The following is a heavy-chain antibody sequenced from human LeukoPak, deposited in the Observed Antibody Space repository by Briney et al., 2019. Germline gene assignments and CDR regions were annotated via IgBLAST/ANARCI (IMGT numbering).Heavy chain of an antibody. CDR3: ARDRSLLWFGELLP. Sequence: SETLSLTCAVYGGSFSGYYWSWIRQPPGKGLEWIGEINHSGSTNYNPSLKSRVTISVDTSKNQFSLKLSSVTAADTAVYYCARDRSLLWFGELLPWGQGTLVTVSS. CDR1: GGSFSGYY. J-gene: IGHJ5*02. CDR2: INHSGST. V-gene: IGHV4-34*01. D-gene: IGHD3-10*01.